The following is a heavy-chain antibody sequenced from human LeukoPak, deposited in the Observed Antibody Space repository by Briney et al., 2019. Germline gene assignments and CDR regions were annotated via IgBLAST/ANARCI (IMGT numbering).Heavy chain of an antibody. CDR1: GYTLTELS. V-gene: IGHV1-24*01. D-gene: IGHD5-18*01. Sequence: ASVKVSCKVSGYTLTELSMHWVRQAPGKGLEWMGGFDPEDGETIYAQKFQGRVTMTEDTSTDTDYMELSSMRSEDTAVYYCAARQLWSSQYYFDYWGQGTLVTVSP. CDR2: FDPEDGET. CDR3: AARQLWSSQYYFDY. J-gene: IGHJ4*02.